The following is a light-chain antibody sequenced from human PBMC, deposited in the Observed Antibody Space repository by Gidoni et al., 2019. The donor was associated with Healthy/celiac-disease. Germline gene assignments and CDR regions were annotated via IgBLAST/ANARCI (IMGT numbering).Light chain of an antibody. V-gene: IGKV3-15*01. CDR2: GAS. Sequence: VMTQSPATLSLSPGERVTLSCRASQNINSDLAWYQQKPGQAPRLLIYGASTRATGIPARYSGSGSGTDFTLTIGSLQSEDFAVYYCQQYNSWPPITFGQGTRLEIK. J-gene: IGKJ5*01. CDR3: QQYNSWPPIT. CDR1: QNINSD.